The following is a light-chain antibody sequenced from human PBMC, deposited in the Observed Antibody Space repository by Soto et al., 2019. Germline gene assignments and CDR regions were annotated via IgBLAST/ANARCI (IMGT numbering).Light chain of an antibody. J-gene: IGKJ5*01. CDR1: QRVNNF. V-gene: IGKV3-20*01. CDR2: SAS. CDR3: QQYGSSPVT. Sequence: EMVLTQSPDTLSLSPGESATLSCRASQRVNNFLAWYQQKPGQAPRLLMYSASKRAAGIPDRFTGSGSGTDFTLTISRLGPDDFAVYYCQQYGSSPVTFGQGTRLEIK.